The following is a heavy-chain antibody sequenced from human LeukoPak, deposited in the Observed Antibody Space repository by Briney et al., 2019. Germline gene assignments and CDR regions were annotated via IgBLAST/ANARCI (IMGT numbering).Heavy chain of an antibody. CDR1: GFTFDDYG. CDR2: ISWNSGSI. D-gene: IGHD6-6*01. J-gene: IGHJ6*03. V-gene: IGHV3-9*01. Sequence: SGGSLRLSCAASGFTFDDYGMHWVPQAPGKGLEWVSGISWNSGSIGYADSVKGRFTISRDNAKNSLYLQMNSLRAEDTALYYCAKSSSSSDYYYYYMDVWGKGATVTVSS. CDR3: AKSSSSSDYYYYYMDV.